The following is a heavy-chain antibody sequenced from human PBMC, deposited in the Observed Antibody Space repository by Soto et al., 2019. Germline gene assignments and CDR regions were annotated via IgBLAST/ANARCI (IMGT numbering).Heavy chain of an antibody. V-gene: IGHV1-3*04. CDR1: GYTXSSYC. CDR2: INTDNCDA. Sequence: SXKVSFKADGYTXSSYCRDWVRQAPGQGLEWIGWINTDNCDAKYSQKFQGRVTVTRETSATTAYMELSSLRYEDTAVYYCARDHGYVDYWGLGTLDTVSS. J-gene: IGHJ4*03. CDR3: ARDHGYVDY.